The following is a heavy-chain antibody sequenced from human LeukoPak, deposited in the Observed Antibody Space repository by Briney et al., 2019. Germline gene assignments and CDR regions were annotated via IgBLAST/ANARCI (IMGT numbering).Heavy chain of an antibody. V-gene: IGHV4-59*01. Sequence: NPSETLSLTCAVYGGSFSSYYWSWIRQPPGKGLEWIGYIYYSGSTNYNPSLKSRVTISVDTSKNQFSLKLSSVTAADTAVYYCARVPVDTAMVSRDFDYWGQGTLVTVSS. D-gene: IGHD5-18*01. CDR3: ARVPVDTAMVSRDFDY. J-gene: IGHJ4*02. CDR2: IYYSGST. CDR1: GGSFSSYY.